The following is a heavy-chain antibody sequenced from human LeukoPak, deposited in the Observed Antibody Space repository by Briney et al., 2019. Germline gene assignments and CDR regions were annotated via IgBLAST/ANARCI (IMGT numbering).Heavy chain of an antibody. CDR2: INPNSGGT. J-gene: IGHJ4*02. CDR1: GYTFTGYY. D-gene: IGHD5-12*01. Sequence: GASVKVSCKASGYTFTGYYMHWVRQAPGQGLEWMGWINPNSGGTNYAQKFQGGVTMTRDTSISTAYMELSRLRSDDTAVYYCAREGSGYDPFYYFDYWGQGTLVTVSS. CDR3: AREGSGYDPFYYFDY. V-gene: IGHV1-2*02.